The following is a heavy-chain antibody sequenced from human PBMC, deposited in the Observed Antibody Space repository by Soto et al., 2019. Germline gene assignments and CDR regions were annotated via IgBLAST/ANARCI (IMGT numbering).Heavy chain of an antibody. J-gene: IGHJ3*02. CDR1: GGTFSSYA. CDR2: IIPIFGTA. CDR3: AREYYYDSSGYYGNDAFDI. Sequence: VASVKVSCKASGGTFSSYAISWVRQAPGQGLEWMGGIIPIFGTANYAQKFQGRVTITADESTSTAYMELSSLRSEDTAVYYCAREYYYDSSGYYGNDAFDIWGQGTMVTVSS. D-gene: IGHD3-22*01. V-gene: IGHV1-69*13.